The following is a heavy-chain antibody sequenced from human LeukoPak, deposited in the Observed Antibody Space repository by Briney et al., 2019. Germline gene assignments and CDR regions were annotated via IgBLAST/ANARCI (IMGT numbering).Heavy chain of an antibody. CDR2: IISSSSHI. Sequence: GGSLRLSCVVSGLTFSDHYMTWIRQAPGKGLEWVSYIISSSSHINYADSVKGRFTISRDNAKNSLYLHMSSLRAEDTAVYYCASGNWGCRSTSCHYFDYWGQGTLDTVSS. D-gene: IGHD2-2*01. V-gene: IGHV3-11*03. J-gene: IGHJ4*02. CDR3: ASGNWGCRSTSCHYFDY. CDR1: GLTFSDHY.